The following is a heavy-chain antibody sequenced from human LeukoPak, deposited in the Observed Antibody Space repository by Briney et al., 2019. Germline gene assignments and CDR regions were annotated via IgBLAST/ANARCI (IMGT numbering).Heavy chain of an antibody. CDR1: LYTLTSYG. Sequence: ASVNASFQSSLYTLTSYGISRARQPPGQGLELMGSISAYNGNTNYAQKLQGRVTMTTDTSTSTASMELRSLRSDDTAVYYCARDLPTVTTLFDYWGQGTLVTVSS. CDR2: ISAYNGNT. D-gene: IGHD4-11*01. V-gene: IGHV1-18*04. J-gene: IGHJ4*02. CDR3: ARDLPTVTTLFDY.